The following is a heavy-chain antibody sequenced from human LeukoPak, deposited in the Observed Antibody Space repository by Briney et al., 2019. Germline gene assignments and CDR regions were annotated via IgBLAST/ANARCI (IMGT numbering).Heavy chain of an antibody. CDR3: ARQGFRSTWFDP. J-gene: IGHJ5*02. CDR2: VYYTGST. Sequence: PSETLSLTCTVSGGSISSYYWSWIRQPPGKGLEWIGYVYYTGSTNYNPSLKSRVTMFEDKSKNQFSLRLYSVTVADTAVYYCARQGFRSTWFDPWGQGTLVTVSS. V-gene: IGHV4-59*08. CDR1: GGSISSYY.